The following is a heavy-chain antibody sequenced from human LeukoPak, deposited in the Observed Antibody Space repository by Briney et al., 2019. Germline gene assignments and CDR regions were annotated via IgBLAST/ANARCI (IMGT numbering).Heavy chain of an antibody. Sequence: GGSLRLSCAASGFSFSGYGMHWVRQAPGKGLEWVSSTNGGGDYTYYADSVRGRFSISRDNSDNTLYLQMSSLRADDTAVYYCSKGANIGGDYGVFDYWGQGTLVTVSS. D-gene: IGHD4-17*01. CDR3: SKGANIGGDYGVFDY. V-gene: IGHV3-23*01. J-gene: IGHJ4*02. CDR2: TNGGGDYT. CDR1: GFSFSGYG.